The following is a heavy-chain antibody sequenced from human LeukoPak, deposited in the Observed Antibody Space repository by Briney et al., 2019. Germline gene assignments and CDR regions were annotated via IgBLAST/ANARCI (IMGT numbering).Heavy chain of an antibody. CDR1: GFTFSSYS. V-gene: IGHV3-21*01. D-gene: IGHD3-3*01. Sequence: GGSLRLSCAASGFTFSSYSMNWVRQAPGKGLERVSSISSSSSYIYYADSVKGRFTISRDNAKNSLYLQMNSLRAEDTAVYYCARDHPVLRFLEWLPPPAFDIWGQGTMVTVSS. CDR2: ISSSSSYI. CDR3: ARDHPVLRFLEWLPPPAFDI. J-gene: IGHJ3*02.